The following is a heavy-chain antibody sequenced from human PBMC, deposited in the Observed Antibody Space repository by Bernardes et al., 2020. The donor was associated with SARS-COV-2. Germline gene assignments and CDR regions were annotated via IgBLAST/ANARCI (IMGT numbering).Heavy chain of an antibody. J-gene: IGHJ4*02. CDR1: GFTLSTYW. CDR2: INEDGSRI. Sequence: GSLRLSCVASGFTLSTYWMHWVRHAPGKGLVWVARINEDGSRIDYADSVRGRVTISRDSAKNTLYLQMNSLGAEDTALYYCAKDFTGTYDYWGQGTLVTVSS. V-gene: IGHV3-74*01. D-gene: IGHD1-7*01. CDR3: AKDFTGTYDY.